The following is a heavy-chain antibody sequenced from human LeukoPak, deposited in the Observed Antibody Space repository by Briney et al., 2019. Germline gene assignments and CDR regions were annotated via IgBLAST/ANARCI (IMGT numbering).Heavy chain of an antibody. J-gene: IGHJ6*03. Sequence: GGTLRLSCSASGFTFTSYGMNWVRQAPGKGLEWVSAISGSGGSTYYADSVKGRFTISRDNSKNTLYLQMNSLRAEDTAVYYCAREGSGGGWYHYYYYYMDVWGKGTTVTVSS. CDR1: GFTFTSYG. CDR3: AREGSGGGWYHYYYYYMDV. CDR2: ISGSGGST. D-gene: IGHD6-19*01. V-gene: IGHV3-23*01.